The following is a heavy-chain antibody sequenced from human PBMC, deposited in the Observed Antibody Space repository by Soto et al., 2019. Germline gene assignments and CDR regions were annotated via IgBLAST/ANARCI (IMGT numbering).Heavy chain of an antibody. CDR1: GGSISSYY. D-gene: IGHD3-10*01. J-gene: IGHJ4*02. CDR3: ARGPYGSGSYNYFDY. Sequence: SETLSLTCTVSGGSISSYYWSWIRQPPGKELEWIANIFYAGNTYYNPSLKSRVTVSVDTSKNQFSLKLSSVTAADTAVYYCARGPYGSGSYNYFDYWGQGTLVTVSS. V-gene: IGHV4-59*01. CDR2: IFYAGNT.